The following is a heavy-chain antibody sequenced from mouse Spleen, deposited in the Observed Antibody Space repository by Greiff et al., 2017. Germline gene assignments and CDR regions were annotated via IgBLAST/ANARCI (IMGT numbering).Heavy chain of an antibody. CDR3: ARSPYYYGSPFDY. J-gene: IGHJ2*01. V-gene: IGHV1S81*02. Sequence: QVQLQHPGAELVKPGASVKLSCKASGYTFTSYWMHWVKQRPGQGLEWIGEINPSNGRTNYNEKFKSKATLTVDKSSSTAYMQLSSLTSEDSAVYYCARSPYYYGSPFDYWGQGTTLTVSS. CDR2: INPSNGRT. D-gene: IGHD1-1*01. CDR1: GYTFTSYW.